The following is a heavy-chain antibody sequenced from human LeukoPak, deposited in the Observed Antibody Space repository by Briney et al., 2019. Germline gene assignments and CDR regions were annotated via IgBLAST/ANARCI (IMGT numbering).Heavy chain of an antibody. V-gene: IGHV5-51*01. Sequence: GESLKISCKGSGYSFTSYWIGWVRQMPGKGLEWMGIIYPGDSDTRYSPSFQGQVTISADKSISTAYLQWSSLKASDTAMYYCASHGRDGYNYDAFDIWGQGTMVTASS. CDR1: GYSFTSYW. J-gene: IGHJ3*02. D-gene: IGHD5-24*01. CDR3: ASHGRDGYNYDAFDI. CDR2: IYPGDSDT.